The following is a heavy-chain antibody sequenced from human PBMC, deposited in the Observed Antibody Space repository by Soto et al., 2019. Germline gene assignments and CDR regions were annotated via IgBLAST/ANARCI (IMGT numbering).Heavy chain of an antibody. V-gene: IGHV3-7*01. Sequence: EVQLVESGGGLVQPGGSLRLSCAASGFTFSRYWLIWVRQAPGKGLEWVANIKQDGREKYYVDSVKGRFTISRDNAKNSLYMQMNSLRAEDTAVYYCARSIAARLNWFDPWGQGTLVTVSS. J-gene: IGHJ5*02. D-gene: IGHD6-6*01. CDR3: ARSIAARLNWFDP. CDR2: IKQDGREK. CDR1: GFTFSRYW.